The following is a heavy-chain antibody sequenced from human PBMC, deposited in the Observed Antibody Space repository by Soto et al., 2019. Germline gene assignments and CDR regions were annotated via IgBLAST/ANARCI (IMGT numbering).Heavy chain of an antibody. J-gene: IGHJ4*01. CDR3: AKRHRGSGSYHYDY. CDR1: GFTFSSYA. V-gene: IGHV3-23*01. Sequence: GGSLRLSCADSGFTFSSYAMSWVRQAPGKGLEWVSAISGSGGSTDYADSVKGRFTISRDNSENTLYLQMNSLRAEDTAVYYCAKRHRGSGSYHYDYLGQGTLVTVSS. D-gene: IGHD1-26*01. CDR2: ISGSGGST.